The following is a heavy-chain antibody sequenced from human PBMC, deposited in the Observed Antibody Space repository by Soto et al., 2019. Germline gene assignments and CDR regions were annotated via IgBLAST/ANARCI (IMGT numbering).Heavy chain of an antibody. Sequence: GGSLRLSCAASGFTFSSYAMSWVRQAPGKGLEWVSAISGSGGSTYYADSVKGRFTISRDNSKNTQYLKMNSLRAEDTEVEYCAKERSGAVGGRGYYYYGMDVWGQGTTVTVSS. D-gene: IGHD6-19*01. CDR3: AKERSGAVGGRGYYYYGMDV. CDR1: GFTFSSYA. CDR2: ISGSGGST. V-gene: IGHV3-23*01. J-gene: IGHJ6*02.